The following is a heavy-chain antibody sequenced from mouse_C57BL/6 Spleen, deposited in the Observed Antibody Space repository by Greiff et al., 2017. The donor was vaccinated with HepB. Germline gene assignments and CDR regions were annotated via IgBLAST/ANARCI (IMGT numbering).Heavy chain of an antibody. V-gene: IGHV1-42*01. CDR1: GYSFTGYY. Sequence: EVKLMESGPELVKPGASVKISCKASGYSFTGYYMNWVKQSPEKSLEWFGEITPSTGGTTYNQKFKAKATLTVDKSSSTAYMQLKSLTSEDSAVYYCARSQSNYACAYWGQGTLVTVSA. CDR3: ARSQSNYACAY. CDR2: ITPSTGGT. J-gene: IGHJ3*01. D-gene: IGHD2-5*01.